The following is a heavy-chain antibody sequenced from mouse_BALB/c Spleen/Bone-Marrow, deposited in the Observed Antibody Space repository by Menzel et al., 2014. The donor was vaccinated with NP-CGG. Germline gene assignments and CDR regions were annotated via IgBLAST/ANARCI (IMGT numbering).Heavy chain of an antibody. CDR1: GYTFTNYW. J-gene: IGHJ3*01. CDR2: IYPSDSYT. Sequence: QVQLQQSGAELVRPGASVELSCKASGYTFTNYWINWVKQRPGQGLEWIGNIYPSDSYTNYNQKFKDKATLTVDKSSSTAYMQLSSPTSEDSAVYYCTRTYDGRTWFAYWGQGTLVTVSA. V-gene: IGHV1-69*02. D-gene: IGHD2-3*01. CDR3: TRTYDGRTWFAY.